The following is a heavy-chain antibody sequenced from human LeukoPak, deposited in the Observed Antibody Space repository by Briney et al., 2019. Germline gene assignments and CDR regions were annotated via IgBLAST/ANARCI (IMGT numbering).Heavy chain of an antibody. CDR2: ISSSSSYI. CDR1: GFTFSSYS. Sequence: GGSLRLSCAASGFTFSSYSMNWVRQAPGKGLEWVSSISSSSSYIYYADSVKGRFTISRDNAKNSLYLQMNSLRAEDTAVYYCARGRTGYCSGGSCFATDYWGQGTLVTVPS. V-gene: IGHV3-21*01. CDR3: ARGRTGYCSGGSCFATDY. J-gene: IGHJ4*02. D-gene: IGHD2-15*01.